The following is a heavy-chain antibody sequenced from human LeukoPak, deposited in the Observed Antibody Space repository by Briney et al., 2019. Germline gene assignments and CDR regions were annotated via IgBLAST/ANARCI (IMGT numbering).Heavy chain of an antibody. CDR3: ASSGYAFYYMDV. CDR2: INHSGST. V-gene: IGHV4-34*01. D-gene: IGHD5-12*01. J-gene: IGHJ6*03. CDR1: GGSFSGYY. Sequence: PSETLSLTCAVYGGSFSGYYWSWIRQPPGEGLEWIGEINHSGSTNYNPSLKSRVTISVDTSKNQFSLKLSSVTAADTAVYYCASSGYAFYYMDVWGKGTTVTISS.